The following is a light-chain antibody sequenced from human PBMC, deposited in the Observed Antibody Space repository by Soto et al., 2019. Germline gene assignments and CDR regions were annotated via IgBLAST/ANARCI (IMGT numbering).Light chain of an antibody. CDR3: AAWDDSLSGVV. CDR1: SSNIGSNY. V-gene: IGLV1-47*02. CDR2: SNN. J-gene: IGLJ2*01. Sequence: QSVLTQPPSASGTPGQRVTISCSGSSSNIGSNYVYWYQQLPGTAPKLLIYSNNQRPSGVLDRFSGSKSGTSASLAISGLRYEDEADYYCAAWDDSLSGVVFGGGTQLTVL.